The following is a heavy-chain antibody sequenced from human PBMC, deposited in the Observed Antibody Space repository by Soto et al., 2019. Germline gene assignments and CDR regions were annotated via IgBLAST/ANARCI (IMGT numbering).Heavy chain of an antibody. CDR3: XXDSYGMDV. V-gene: IGHV3-30*03. CDR2: ISYDGSNK. J-gene: IGHJ6*02. Sequence: QVQLVESGGGVVQPGRSLRLSCAASGFTFSSYGMHWVRQAPGKGLEWVAVISYDGSNKYYADSVKGRFTISRDNYKXXXXXXXXXXXXXXXXXXXXXXDSYGMDVWGQGTTVTVSS. CDR1: GFTFSSYG.